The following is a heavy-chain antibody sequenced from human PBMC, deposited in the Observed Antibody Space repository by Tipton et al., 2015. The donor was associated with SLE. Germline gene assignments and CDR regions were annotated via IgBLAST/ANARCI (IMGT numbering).Heavy chain of an antibody. D-gene: IGHD4-17*01. CDR1: GFTFDDYG. CDR2: INWNGGGT. J-gene: IGHJ4*02. CDR3: ARTHGDYHIDYLDN. V-gene: IGHV3-20*04. Sequence: SLRLSCAASGFTFDDYGMSWVRQAPGKGLECVANINWNGGGTGYADSVKGRFTISRDNAKNSLYLQMNSLRAEDTAFYYCARTHGDYHIDYLDNWGQGTRVTVSS.